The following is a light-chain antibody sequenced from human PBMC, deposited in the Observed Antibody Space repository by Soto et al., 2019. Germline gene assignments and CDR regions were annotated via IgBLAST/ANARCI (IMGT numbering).Light chain of an antibody. V-gene: IGKV1-5*03. CDR2: TAS. CDR3: QEYNSDSGLT. CDR1: QSISNW. J-gene: IGKJ4*01. Sequence: DIQMTQSPSTLSASVGDGVTITCRASQSISNWLAWYQQKPGKAPKLLIYTASNLISGVPSRFSGSGSGTEFTLTISSMQPDDFATYYCQEYNSDSGLTFGGGTKVEIK.